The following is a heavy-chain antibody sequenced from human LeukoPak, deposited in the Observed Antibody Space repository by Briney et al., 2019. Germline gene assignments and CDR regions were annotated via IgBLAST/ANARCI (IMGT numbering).Heavy chain of an antibody. V-gene: IGHV4-59*01. CDR1: GGSISSYY. D-gene: IGHD2-2*01. CDR3: ARASGIVVVPGDYGMDV. Sequence: SETLSLTCTVSGGSISSYYWSWIRQPPGKGLEWIGYIYYSGSTNYNPSLKSRVTISVDTSKNQFSLKLSSVTAAGTAVYYCARASGIVVVPGDYGMDVWGQGTTVTVSS. J-gene: IGHJ6*02. CDR2: IYYSGST.